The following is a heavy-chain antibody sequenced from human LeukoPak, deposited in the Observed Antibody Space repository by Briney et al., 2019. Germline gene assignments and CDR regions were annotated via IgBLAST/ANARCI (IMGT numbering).Heavy chain of an antibody. D-gene: IGHD3-22*01. CDR1: GGSFSGYY. CDR2: INHSGST. V-gene: IGHV4-34*01. J-gene: IGHJ1*01. CDR3: ARWAYDSSGYRFQH. Sequence: SETLSLTCAVYGGSFSGYYWSWLRQPPGKGLEWIGEINHSGSTNYNPSLTSRVTISVDTSKNQFSLKLSSVTAADTAVYYCARWAYDSSGYRFQHWGQGTLVTVSS.